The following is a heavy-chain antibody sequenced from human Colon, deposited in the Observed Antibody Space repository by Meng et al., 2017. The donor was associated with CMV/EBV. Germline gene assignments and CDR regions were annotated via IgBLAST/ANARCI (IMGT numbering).Heavy chain of an antibody. V-gene: IGHV3-23*01. CDR3: AKGFY. Sequence: EEQVLESGGDLVQPGGSLGLSCAVSGFRFNNECVTWGRQAPGKGLEWVATISGSVASAYYADSVKGRFTISRDNSKNMVYLQMKTLRDEDTAVYYCAKGFYWGQGTLVTVSS. CDR2: ISGSVASA. J-gene: IGHJ4*02. CDR1: GFRFNNEC.